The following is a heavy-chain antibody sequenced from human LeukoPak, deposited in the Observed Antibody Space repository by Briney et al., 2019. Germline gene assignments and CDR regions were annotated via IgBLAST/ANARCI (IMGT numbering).Heavy chain of an antibody. CDR1: GLTFSSYS. J-gene: IGHJ6*02. V-gene: IGHV3-23*01. CDR3: AKYLYSVSYYGMDV. D-gene: IGHD2-15*01. CDR2: ISASGSST. Sequence: GGSLRLSCAASGLTFSSYSMSWVRQAPGKGLYWVSGISASGSSTYYADSVKGRFTISRDNSKNTLYLQMNSLRAEDTAVYYCAKYLYSVSYYGMDVWGQGTTVIVSS.